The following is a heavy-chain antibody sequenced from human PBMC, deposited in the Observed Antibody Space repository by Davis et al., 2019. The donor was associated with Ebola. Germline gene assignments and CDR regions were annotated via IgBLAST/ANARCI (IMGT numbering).Heavy chain of an antibody. V-gene: IGHV4-61*01. CDR1: GGSVNSGSYY. CDR2: VYKSGST. D-gene: IGHD6-19*01. CDR3: ARDGGWSSFDY. Sequence: PSETLSLTCTVSGGSVNSGSYYWNWIRQPPGKGLEWIGYVYKSGSTRYNPSLKSRVTVAIDTSKNEFSLNLQSVTDADTAMYYCARDGGWSSFDYWGRGTLVTVSS. J-gene: IGHJ4*02.